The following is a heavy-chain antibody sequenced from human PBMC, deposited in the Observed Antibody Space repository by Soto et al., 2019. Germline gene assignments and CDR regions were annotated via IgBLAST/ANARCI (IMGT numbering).Heavy chain of an antibody. CDR1: GGSFIGYY. Sequence: SETLSLTCAVYGGSFIGYYWSWSRQPPGKGLEWIGEINHSGSTNYNPSLKSRVTISVDTSKNQFSLKLSSVTAADTAVYYCARGYTYYYDSSGTRGAIDYWGQGTLVTVSS. J-gene: IGHJ4*02. D-gene: IGHD3-22*01. CDR2: INHSGST. V-gene: IGHV4-34*01. CDR3: ARGYTYYYDSSGTRGAIDY.